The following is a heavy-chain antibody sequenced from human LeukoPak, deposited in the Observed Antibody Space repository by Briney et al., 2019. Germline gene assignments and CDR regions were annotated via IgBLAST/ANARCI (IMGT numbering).Heavy chain of an antibody. CDR2: INSDGSST. CDR1: GFTFSSYW. Sequence: PGGSLRLSCAASGFTFSSYWMHWVRQAPGKGLVWVSRINSDGSSTSYADSVKGRFTISRDNAKNTLYLQMNSLRAEDTAVYYCARELVYCSSTSCSQYAFDIWGQGTMGTVSS. CDR3: ARELVYCSSTSCSQYAFDI. J-gene: IGHJ3*02. V-gene: IGHV3-74*01. D-gene: IGHD2-2*01.